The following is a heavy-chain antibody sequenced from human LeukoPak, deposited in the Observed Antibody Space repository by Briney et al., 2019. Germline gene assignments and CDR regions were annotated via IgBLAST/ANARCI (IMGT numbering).Heavy chain of an antibody. CDR3: ARRDYYDSSGYGY. V-gene: IGHV4-39*07. CDR1: GGSIFSNTFY. D-gene: IGHD3-22*01. J-gene: IGHJ4*02. Sequence: PSETLSLTCSVSGGSIFSNTFYWGWVRQPPGKGLEWIGTVYYTGSTNYNPSLKSRVTISVDTSKNQFSLKLSSVTAADTAVYYCARRDYYDSSGYGYWGQGTLVTVSS. CDR2: VYYTGST.